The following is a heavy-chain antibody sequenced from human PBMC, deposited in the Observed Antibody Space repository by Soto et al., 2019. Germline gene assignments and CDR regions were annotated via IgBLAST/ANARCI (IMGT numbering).Heavy chain of an antibody. CDR2: IKQDGSEK. CDR1: GFTFSSYW. Sequence: GGSLRLSCAASGFTFSSYWMSWVRQAPGKGLEWVANIKQDGSEKYYVDSVKGRFTVSRDNAKNSLYLQMNSLRAEDTAVYYCARGRGCSGGSCYFSYYYYYYMDVWGKGTTVTVSS. V-gene: IGHV3-7*01. D-gene: IGHD2-15*01. J-gene: IGHJ6*03. CDR3: ARGRGCSGGSCYFSYYYYYYMDV.